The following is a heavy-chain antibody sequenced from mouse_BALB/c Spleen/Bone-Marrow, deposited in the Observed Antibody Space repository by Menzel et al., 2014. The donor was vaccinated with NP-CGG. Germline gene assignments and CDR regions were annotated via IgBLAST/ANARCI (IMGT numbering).Heavy chain of an antibody. Sequence: QVQLQQPGAELVRPGSSVKISCKASGYAFSNYWMNWVKQRPGQGLEWIGQIYPGDGDTNYNGKFKGKATLTADKSSSTAYMQLSSRTSEDSAVYFCARRDGSTYYYARDYWGQGTSVTGSS. CDR2: IYPGDGDT. CDR3: ARRDGSTYYYARDY. D-gene: IGHD1-1*01. V-gene: IGHV1-80*01. J-gene: IGHJ4*01. CDR1: GYAFSNYW.